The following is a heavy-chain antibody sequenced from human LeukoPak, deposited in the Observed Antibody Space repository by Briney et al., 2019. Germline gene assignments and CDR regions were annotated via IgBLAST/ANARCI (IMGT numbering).Heavy chain of an antibody. D-gene: IGHD3-10*01. CDR2: IYYSGST. J-gene: IGHJ4*02. Sequence: SETLSLTCTVSGGSISSYYWSWIRQPPGKGLEWIGYIYYSGSTKYNPSLKSRVTISVDTSRNQFSLILSSVTAADTAIYYCARERYGSGSYYFDYWGQGTLVTVSS. CDR1: GGSISSYY. CDR3: ARERYGSGSYYFDY. V-gene: IGHV4-59*01.